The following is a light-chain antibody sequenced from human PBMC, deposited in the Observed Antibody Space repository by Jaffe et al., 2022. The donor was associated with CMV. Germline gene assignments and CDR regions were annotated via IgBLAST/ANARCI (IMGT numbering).Light chain of an antibody. CDR3: QAWDSSTDVV. CDR1: KVGDKY. CDR2: QDT. V-gene: IGLV3-1*01. J-gene: IGLJ2*01. Sequence: SYELTQPPSMSVSPGQTASITCSGHKVGDKYTCWYQQKAGQSPVLLIYQDTKRPSGIPERFSGSNSGNSATLTITGTQPMDEADYYCQAWDSSTDVVFGGGTKLTVL.